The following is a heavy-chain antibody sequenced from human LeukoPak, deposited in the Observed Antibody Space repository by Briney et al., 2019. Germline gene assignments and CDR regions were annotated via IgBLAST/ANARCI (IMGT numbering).Heavy chain of an antibody. J-gene: IGHJ3*02. D-gene: IGHD6-13*01. Sequence: SETLSLTCTVSGASIDSYYWSWIRQPPGKGLEWIGYTHNNGDSNYNPSLKSRLTISVDTSKNEVSLVLTSVTAADTALYYYARQPGGTAAFDIWARGPMVTVSA. CDR2: THNNGDS. V-gene: IGHV4-59*08. CDR1: GASIDSYY. CDR3: ARQPGGTAAFDI.